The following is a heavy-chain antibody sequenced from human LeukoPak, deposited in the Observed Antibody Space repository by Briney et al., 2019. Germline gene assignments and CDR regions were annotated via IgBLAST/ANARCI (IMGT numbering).Heavy chain of an antibody. D-gene: IGHD6-19*01. Sequence: GGSLRLSCTASGFSFSNHYMRWIRQAPGKGLEWVANINEDGSNKWHLGSVKGRFTVSRDNARNSLYLQMNSLRVEDTAVYYCTRVIVAVPGYFDYFDFWGQGVLVTVS. CDR2: INEDGSNK. J-gene: IGHJ4*02. CDR1: GFSFSNHY. V-gene: IGHV3-7*01. CDR3: TRVIVAVPGYFDYFDF.